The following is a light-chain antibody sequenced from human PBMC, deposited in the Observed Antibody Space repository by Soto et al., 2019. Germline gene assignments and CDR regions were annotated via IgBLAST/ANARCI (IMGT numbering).Light chain of an antibody. CDR2: AAS. V-gene: IGKV3-20*01. CDR1: QSLYNNY. J-gene: IGKJ1*01. Sequence: EVVLTQSPGTLSLSPGERATLSCRASQSLYNNYLAWYQQRPGQAPRVLIYAASSRVAGIPDRFSGRGSGTDFTLTISRLEPEDFAVYYCHQYGTGPWTLGQGTKVEIK. CDR3: HQYGTGPWT.